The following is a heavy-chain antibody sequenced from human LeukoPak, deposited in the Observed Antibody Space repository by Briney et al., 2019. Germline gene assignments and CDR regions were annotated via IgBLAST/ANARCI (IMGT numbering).Heavy chain of an antibody. D-gene: IGHD6-19*01. J-gene: IGHJ4*02. Sequence: GGSLRLTCTASGFPLSSYSINWVRQAPGKGLEWISYISSSSSNIYYLDSVQGRLTVSRDNERNSLFLQIDSPRAEDTAVYCCAREAVSGSSYFDYWGLGTLVTVSS. CDR2: ISSSSSNI. V-gene: IGHV3-48*01. CDR1: GFPLSSYS. CDR3: AREAVSGSSYFDY.